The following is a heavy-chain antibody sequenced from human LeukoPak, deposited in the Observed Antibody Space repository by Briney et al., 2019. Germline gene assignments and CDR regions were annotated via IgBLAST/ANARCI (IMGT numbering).Heavy chain of an antibody. D-gene: IGHD5-24*01. CDR3: ARDGYNPVAFDI. CDR1: GYSISKVYF. V-gene: IGHV4-38-2*02. CDR2: IYRTGTT. J-gene: IGHJ3*02. Sequence: SETVSLTCTVSGYSISKVYFWGWMRQPPGNGLEWIGNIYRTGTTFYNPSLQSRVSMSVDTSKNTFSLKVKSVTAADTAVYYCARDGYNPVAFDIWGQGTVVTVSS.